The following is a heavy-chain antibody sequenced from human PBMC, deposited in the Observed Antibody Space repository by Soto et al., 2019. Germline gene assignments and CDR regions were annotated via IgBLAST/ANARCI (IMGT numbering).Heavy chain of an antibody. CDR1: GFTFNVYA. D-gene: IGHD1-26*01. Sequence: EVQLLESGGGLVLPGGSLRLSCAASGFTFNVYAMSWVRQAPGKGLEWVSTIRNDGGTTDYADSVKGRFTISRDNSKNTLSLHMNSIRPDDTSIYYCAKSWYVVGASVGDYFDSWGQGTLVAVSS. CDR2: IRNDGGTT. CDR3: AKSWYVVGASVGDYFDS. V-gene: IGHV3-23*01. J-gene: IGHJ4*02.